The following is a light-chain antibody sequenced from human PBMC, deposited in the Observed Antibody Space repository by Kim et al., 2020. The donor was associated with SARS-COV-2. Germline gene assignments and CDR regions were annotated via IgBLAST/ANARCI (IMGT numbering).Light chain of an antibody. Sequence: GKTVPISLTRSSGSIASNYGQWYQQRPGSAPTTVIYEDNQRPSGVPDRFSGSIDSSSNSASLTISGLKTEDEADYYCQSYDSSNQVFGGGTQLTVL. J-gene: IGLJ3*02. CDR3: QSYDSSNQV. CDR1: SGSIASNY. V-gene: IGLV6-57*03. CDR2: EDN.